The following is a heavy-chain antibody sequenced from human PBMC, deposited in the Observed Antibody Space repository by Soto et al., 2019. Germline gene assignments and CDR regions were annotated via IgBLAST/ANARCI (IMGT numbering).Heavy chain of an antibody. CDR2: INSDGSST. V-gene: IGHV3-74*01. CDR3: ARVRQYSGSYYSHYYYGMDV. Sequence: GGSLRLSCAASGFTFSSYWMHWVRQAPGKGLVWVSRINSDGSSTSYADSAKGRFTISRDNAKNTLYLQMNSLRAEDTAVYYCARVRQYSGSYYSHYYYGMDVWGQGTTVTVSS. D-gene: IGHD1-26*01. CDR1: GFTFSSYW. J-gene: IGHJ6*02.